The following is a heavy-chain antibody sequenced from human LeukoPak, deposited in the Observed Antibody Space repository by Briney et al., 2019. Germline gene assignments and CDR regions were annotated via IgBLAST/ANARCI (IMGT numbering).Heavy chain of an antibody. Sequence: GASVKVSCKASGGTFSSYAISWVRQAPGQGLEWMGRIIPIFGTANYAQKFQGRVTITTDESTSTAYMELSSLRSEDTAVYYCARVAFSYSSGWYYFDYWGQRTLVTVSS. CDR2: IIPIFGTA. CDR3: ARVAFSYSSGWYYFDY. D-gene: IGHD6-19*01. CDR1: GGTFSSYA. V-gene: IGHV1-69*05. J-gene: IGHJ4*02.